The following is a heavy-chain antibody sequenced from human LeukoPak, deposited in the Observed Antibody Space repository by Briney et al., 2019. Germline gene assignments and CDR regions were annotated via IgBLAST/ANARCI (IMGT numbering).Heavy chain of an antibody. D-gene: IGHD3-10*01. CDR3: ARNSAGEPYGY. CDR2: FYTSGNS. J-gene: IGHJ4*02. V-gene: IGHV4-4*07. CDR1: GGSINSDY. Sequence: SETLSLTCSVSGGSINSDYWSWIRQPAGKGLEWIGRFYTSGNSNYNPSPKGRVTISADTSKNQFSLKLTSVTAADTAVYYCARNSAGEPYGYWGQGTLVTVSS.